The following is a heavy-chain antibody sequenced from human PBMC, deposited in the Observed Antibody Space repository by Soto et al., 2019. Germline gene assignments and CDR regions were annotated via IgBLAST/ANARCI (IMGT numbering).Heavy chain of an antibody. CDR1: GYTFTSYG. CDR2: ISAYNGNT. V-gene: IGHV1-18*01. CDR3: ARARRYCISTSCFDSWFDP. J-gene: IGHJ5*02. D-gene: IGHD2-2*01. Sequence: QVQLVQSGAEVKKPGASVKVSCKASGYTFTSYGISWVRQAPGQGLEWMGWISAYNGNTNYAQKLQGRVTMTTDTTTSTACMKVRRLRSDDTVVYYCARARRYCISTSCFDSWFDPWGHGTLVTVSS.